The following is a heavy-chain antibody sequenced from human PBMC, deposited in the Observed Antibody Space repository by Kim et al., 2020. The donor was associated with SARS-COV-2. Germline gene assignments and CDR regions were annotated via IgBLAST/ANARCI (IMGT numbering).Heavy chain of an antibody. V-gene: IGHV4-39*01. J-gene: IGHJ3*02. Sequence: NPSLQHRFSISVDTSKNQFSLNLSSVTAADTAVYYCTRQYSGYARGAFDIWGQGTMVTVSS. D-gene: IGHD5-12*01. CDR3: TRQYSGYARGAFDI.